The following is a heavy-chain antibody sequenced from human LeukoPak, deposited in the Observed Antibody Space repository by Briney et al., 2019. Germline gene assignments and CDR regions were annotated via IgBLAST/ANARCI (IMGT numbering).Heavy chain of an antibody. V-gene: IGHV3-7*01. CDR1: GFTFSNAW. CDR3: ARDPLSYFDY. Sequence: PGGSLRLSCAASGFTFSNAWMSWVRQAPGKGLEWVANIKQDGSEKYYVDSVKGRFTISRDNAKNSLYLQMNSLRAEDTAVYYCARDPLSYFDYWGQGTLVTVSS. J-gene: IGHJ4*02. D-gene: IGHD2-8*01. CDR2: IKQDGSEK.